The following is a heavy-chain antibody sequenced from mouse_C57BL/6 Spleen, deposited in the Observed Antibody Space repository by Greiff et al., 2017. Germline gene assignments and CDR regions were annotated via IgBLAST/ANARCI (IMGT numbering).Heavy chain of an antibody. J-gene: IGHJ2*01. CDR2: IYPRSGNT. D-gene: IGHD2-12*01. V-gene: IGHV1-81*01. Sequence: QVQLKQSGAELARPGASVKLSCKASGYTFTSYGISWVKQRPGQGLEWIGEIYPRSGNTYYNEKFKGKATLTADKSSSTAYMELRSLTSEDSAVYFCAREREGRYGDFDYWGQGTTLTVSS. CDR3: AREREGRYGDFDY. CDR1: GYTFTSYG.